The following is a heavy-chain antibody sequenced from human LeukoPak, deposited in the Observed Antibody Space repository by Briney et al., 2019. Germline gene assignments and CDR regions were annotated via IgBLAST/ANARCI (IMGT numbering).Heavy chain of an antibody. J-gene: IGHJ4*02. D-gene: IGHD6-19*01. CDR3: AKATPKSIAVAGRPQAHY. CDR1: GFTFSSYA. V-gene: IGHV3-23*01. CDR2: ISGSGGST. Sequence: GGSLRLXCAASGFTFSSYAMSWVRQAPGKGLEWVSAISGSGGSTYYADSVKGRFTISRDNSKNTLYLQMNSLRAEDTAVYYCAKATPKSIAVAGRPQAHYWGQGTLVTVSS.